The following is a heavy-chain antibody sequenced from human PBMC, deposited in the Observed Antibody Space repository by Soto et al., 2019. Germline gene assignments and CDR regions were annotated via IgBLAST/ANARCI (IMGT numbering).Heavy chain of an antibody. CDR1: GFKFIDYY. Sequence: EVQLVQSGAEVKKPGATVKISCKVSGFKFIDYYLYWVQQAPGKALEWMGRVDPEDGDTVYSEKFQGRLTITADTSRDIAHMELSGLRSEDTAVSFCATTTAVIVAQGPMDVWGQGTTVIVSS. J-gene: IGHJ6*02. D-gene: IGHD2-21*01. CDR2: VDPEDGDT. V-gene: IGHV1-69-2*01. CDR3: ATTTAVIVAQGPMDV.